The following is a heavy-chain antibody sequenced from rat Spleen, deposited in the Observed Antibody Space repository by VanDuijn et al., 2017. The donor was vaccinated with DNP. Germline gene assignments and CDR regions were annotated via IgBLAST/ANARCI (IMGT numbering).Heavy chain of an antibody. CDR1: GFTFNNYW. CDR3: ASQGTIAAMAFGS. Sequence: EVQLVESGGDLVQPGRSLNLSCAASGFTFNNYWMTWIRQVPGKGLEWIASITSGDPHAYYPDSVKGRFTISRATSESTLFLQMDSLRSEDTATYYCASQGTIAAMAFGSWGQGTLVTVSS. CDR2: ITSGDPHA. V-gene: IGHV5-31*01. J-gene: IGHJ3*01. D-gene: IGHD1-2*01.